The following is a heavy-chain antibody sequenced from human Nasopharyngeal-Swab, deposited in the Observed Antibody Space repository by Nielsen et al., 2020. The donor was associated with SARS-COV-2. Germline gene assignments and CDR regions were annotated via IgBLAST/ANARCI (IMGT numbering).Heavy chain of an antibody. CDR3: TRQPFDY. J-gene: IGHJ4*02. V-gene: IGHV3-73*01. Sequence: VRQMPGKGLEWVGRIRSKANSYATAYAASVKGRFTISRDDSKNTAYLQMNSLKTEDTAVYYCTRQPFDYWGQGTLVTDSS. CDR2: IRSKANSYAT.